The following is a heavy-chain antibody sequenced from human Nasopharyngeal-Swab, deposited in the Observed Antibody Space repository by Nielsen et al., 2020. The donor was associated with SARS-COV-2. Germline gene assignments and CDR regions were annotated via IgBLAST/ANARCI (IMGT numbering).Heavy chain of an antibody. D-gene: IGHD3-16*01. CDR2: IYPGDSDT. CDR3: ARSSQSYGYEFDF. CDR1: GYSFTSYW. Sequence: GESLKISCKGSGYSFTSYWIGWVRQMPGKGLEWMGIIYPGDSDTRYSPSFQGQVAISDDKSISTAFLQWSSLTASDTAMYYCARSSQSYGYEFDFWGQGTLVTVSP. J-gene: IGHJ5*01. V-gene: IGHV5-51*01.